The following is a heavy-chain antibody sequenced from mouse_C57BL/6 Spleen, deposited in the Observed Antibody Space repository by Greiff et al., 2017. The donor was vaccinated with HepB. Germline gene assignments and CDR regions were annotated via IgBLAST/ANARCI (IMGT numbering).Heavy chain of an antibody. Sequence: VKLMESGPELVKPGASVKISCKASGYAFSSSWMNWVKQRPGKGLEWIGRIYPGDGDTNYNGKFKSKATLTVDKSSSTAYMQLSSLTSEDSAVYYCARRFTRGYAMDYWGQGTSVTVSS. J-gene: IGHJ4*01. CDR1: GYAFSSSW. CDR3: ARRFTRGYAMDY. CDR2: IYPGDGDT. V-gene: IGHV1-82*01.